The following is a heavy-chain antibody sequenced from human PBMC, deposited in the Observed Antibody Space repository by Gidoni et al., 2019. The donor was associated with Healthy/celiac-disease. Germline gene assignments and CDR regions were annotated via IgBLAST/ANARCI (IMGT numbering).Heavy chain of an antibody. D-gene: IGHD3-3*01. Sequence: EVQLLESGGGLVQPGGSLRLSCAASGFTFSSYAMSWVRQAPGKGLECVSAISGSGSSTYYADSVKGRFTISRDNSKNTLYLQMNSLRAEDTAVYYRAKAGAYLVVPAATYYDFWSGYPHFDYWGQGTLVTVSS. CDR3: AKAGAYLVVPAATYYDFWSGYPHFDY. J-gene: IGHJ4*02. V-gene: IGHV3-23*01. CDR2: ISGSGSST. CDR1: GFTFSSYA.